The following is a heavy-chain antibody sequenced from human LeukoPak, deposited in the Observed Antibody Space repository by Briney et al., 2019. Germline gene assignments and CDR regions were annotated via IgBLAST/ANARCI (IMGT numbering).Heavy chain of an antibody. D-gene: IGHD7-27*01. CDR3: VREEPGDLGQAFHY. CDR1: GFTFSSYS. V-gene: IGHV3-48*01. J-gene: IGHJ4*02. CDR2: ISSSSSTI. Sequence: GGSLRLSCAASGFTFSSYSMNWVRQAPGKGLEWVSYISSSSSTIYYADSVKGRFTISRDNAKNSLYLQMNSLRVDDTAAYYCVREEPGDLGQAFHYWGQGTLVTVSS.